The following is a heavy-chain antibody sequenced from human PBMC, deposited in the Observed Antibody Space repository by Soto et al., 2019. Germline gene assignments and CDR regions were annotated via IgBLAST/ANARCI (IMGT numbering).Heavy chain of an antibody. CDR3: ARSINPLMAAPRYNWFDP. CDR2: IYYSGST. D-gene: IGHD6-13*01. Sequence: QLQLQESGPGLVKPSETLSLTCTVSGGSITSSSYYWAWIRQPPGKGLEWIGIIYYSGSTYYNPSLKIRVSISVDTSKHPFSLNLNSVTAADTAVYYCARSINPLMAAPRYNWFDPWVQGTLVTVSS. V-gene: IGHV4-39*01. CDR1: GGSITSSSYY. J-gene: IGHJ5*02.